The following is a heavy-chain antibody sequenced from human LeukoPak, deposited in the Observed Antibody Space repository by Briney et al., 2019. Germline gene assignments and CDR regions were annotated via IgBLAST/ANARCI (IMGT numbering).Heavy chain of an antibody. V-gene: IGHV4-39*01. CDR2: IYYSGST. J-gene: IGHJ4*02. Sequence: PSETLSLTCTVSGDSIRRDNYYWGWIRQPPGKGLEWIGSIYYSGSTYYNPSLKSRVSISVDPSKSQFSLKLTSVTAADTAVYYCATHPLLDYWGQGSLVTVS. D-gene: IGHD3-16*02. CDR1: GDSIRRDNYY. CDR3: ATHPLLDY.